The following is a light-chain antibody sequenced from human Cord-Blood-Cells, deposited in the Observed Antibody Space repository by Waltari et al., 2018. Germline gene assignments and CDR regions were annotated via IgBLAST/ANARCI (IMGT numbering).Light chain of an antibody. CDR3: QQYNSYIP. V-gene: IGKV1-5*03. CDR1: QSISSW. J-gene: IGKJ2*01. Sequence: DIQMTQSPSTLSASVGDRDTITCRASQSISSWLVWYHQKPGKAPNVLIYKASSLESGVPSRFSGSESGTEFTLTISSLQADYFATYYCQQYNSYIPFGQGPKLEIK. CDR2: KAS.